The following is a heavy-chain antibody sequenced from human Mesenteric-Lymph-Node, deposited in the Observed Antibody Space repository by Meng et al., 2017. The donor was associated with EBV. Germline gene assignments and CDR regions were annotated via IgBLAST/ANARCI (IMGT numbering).Heavy chain of an antibody. CDR1: GGSIAGGSY. J-gene: IGHJ4*02. V-gene: IGHV4-30-4*01. CDR2: IHYSGDT. CDR3: ARRSGSYYGYFDY. Sequence: QVQLKQWGAGLLKPSETLSLTCAVYGGSIAGGSYWSWVRQPPGKGLEWIAFIHYSGDTYYNPSLKSRLTISVDTSKDQFSLRLRSVTAADTAVYYCARRSGSYYGYFDYWGQGTLVTVSS. D-gene: IGHD1-26*01.